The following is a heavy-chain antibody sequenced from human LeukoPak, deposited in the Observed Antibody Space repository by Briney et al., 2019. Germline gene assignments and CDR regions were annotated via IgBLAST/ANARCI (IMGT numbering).Heavy chain of an antibody. CDR2: ISGSGGST. V-gene: IGHV3-23*01. CDR3: AKSSLYGSGSYSDY. CDR1: GFTFSSYV. Sequence: PGGSLRLSCAASGFTFSSYVMSWVRQAPGKGLEWVSAISGSGGSTYYADSVKGRFTISRDNSKNTLYLQMNSLRAEDTAVYYCAKSSLYGSGSYSDYWGQGTLVTVSS. D-gene: IGHD3-10*01. J-gene: IGHJ4*02.